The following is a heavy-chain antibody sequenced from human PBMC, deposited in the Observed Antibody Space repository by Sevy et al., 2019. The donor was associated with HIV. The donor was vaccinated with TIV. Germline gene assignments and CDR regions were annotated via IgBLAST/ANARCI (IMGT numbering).Heavy chain of an antibody. D-gene: IGHD3-3*01. CDR3: AKQTTIFGEVDV. CDR2: TSNSGYST. J-gene: IGHJ6*02. Sequence: GGSLRLSCAASGFTFSSNAMSWVRQAPGKGLEWVSMTSNSGYSTYYADSVKGRFTISRDNSNNTLYLQMTSLRAEDTAVYYCAKQTTIFGEVDVWGQGTTVTVSS. V-gene: IGHV3-23*01. CDR1: GFTFSSNA.